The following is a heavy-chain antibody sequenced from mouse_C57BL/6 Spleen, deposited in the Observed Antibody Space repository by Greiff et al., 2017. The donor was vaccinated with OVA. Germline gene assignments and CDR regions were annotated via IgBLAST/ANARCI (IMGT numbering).Heavy chain of an antibody. D-gene: IGHD2-4*01. J-gene: IGHJ4*01. CDR1: GYTFTSYD. V-gene: IGHV1-85*01. CDR2: IYPRDGST. CDR3: AKGGLRRGTSYDMDY. Sequence: VQLQQSGPELVKPGASVKLSCKASGYTFTSYDINWVKQRPGQGLEWIGWIYPRDGSTKYNEKFKGKATLTVDTSSSTAYMELNSLTAEDSAVYVCAKGGLRRGTSYDMDYWGQGTSVTVSS.